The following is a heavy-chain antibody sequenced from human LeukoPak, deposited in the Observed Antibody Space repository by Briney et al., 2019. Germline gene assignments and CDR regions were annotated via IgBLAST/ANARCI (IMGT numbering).Heavy chain of an antibody. Sequence: PSETLSLTCSVSGGSISSGGSYWSWIRQPAGKGLEWIGRIYTSESTYYNPSLKSRVTMSVDTSKNQFSLKLSSVTAADTAVYYCARSPYITVTTFDYWGQGTLVTVSS. CDR1: GGSISSGGSY. D-gene: IGHD4-17*01. CDR2: IYTSEST. V-gene: IGHV4-61*02. CDR3: ARSPYITVTTFDY. J-gene: IGHJ4*02.